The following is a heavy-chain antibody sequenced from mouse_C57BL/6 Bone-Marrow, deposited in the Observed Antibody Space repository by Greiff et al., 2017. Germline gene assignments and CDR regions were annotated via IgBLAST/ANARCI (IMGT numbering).Heavy chain of an antibody. Sequence: EVQRVESGGGLVQPKGSLKLSCAASGFSFNTYAMNWVRQAPGKGLEWVARIRSKSNNYATYYADSVKDRFTISRDDSESMLYLQMNNLKTEDTAMYYCVRRGLFLGRYFDVWGTGTTVTVSS. CDR3: VRRGLFLGRYFDV. CDR2: IRSKSNNYAT. V-gene: IGHV10-1*01. J-gene: IGHJ1*03. D-gene: IGHD1-1*01. CDR1: GFSFNTYA.